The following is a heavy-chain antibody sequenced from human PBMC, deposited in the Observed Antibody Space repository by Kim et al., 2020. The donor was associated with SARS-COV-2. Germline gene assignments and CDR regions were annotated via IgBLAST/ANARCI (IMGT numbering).Heavy chain of an antibody. CDR3: ATVVFYYDAGYFKN. V-gene: IGHV3-66*01. J-gene: IGHJ1*01. Sequence: ADSGKGRLIISRDHSKNTLYLQMNSLRAEDTAVYYCATVVFYYDAGYFKNWGQGTLVIVSS. D-gene: IGHD3-22*01.